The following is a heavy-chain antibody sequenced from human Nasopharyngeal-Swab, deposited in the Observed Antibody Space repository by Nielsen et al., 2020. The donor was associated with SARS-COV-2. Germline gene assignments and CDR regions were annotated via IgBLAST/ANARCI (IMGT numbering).Heavy chain of an antibody. CDR3: ASEPGGMAAPGKHFDP. V-gene: IGHV1-46*01. J-gene: IGHJ5*02. CDR1: GFTFSHYF. Sequence: ASVKVSCKASGFTFSHYFMHWVRQAPGQGLEWMGVITPDSGATNYAGKFRGRVTVTRDPSTSTVYLDLSSLKSEDTAVYFCASEPGGMAAPGKHFDPWGQGTLVTVSS. CDR2: ITPDSGAT. D-gene: IGHD6-13*01.